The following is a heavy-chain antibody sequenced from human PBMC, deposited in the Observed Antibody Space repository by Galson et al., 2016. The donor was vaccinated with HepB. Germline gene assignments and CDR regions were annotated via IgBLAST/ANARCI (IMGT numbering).Heavy chain of an antibody. CDR3: ARDESSHVYGDYYFDY. J-gene: IGHJ4*02. D-gene: IGHD4-17*01. V-gene: IGHV3-33*01. Sequence: SLRLSCAASGFTFSTYGMHWVRQAPGKGLEWVGVIWYDGSNKYYADTVKGRFTISRDNSKNTLYLQMNSLRAEDTAIYYCARDESSHVYGDYYFDYWGQGTLVTVSS. CDR1: GFTFSTYG. CDR2: IWYDGSNK.